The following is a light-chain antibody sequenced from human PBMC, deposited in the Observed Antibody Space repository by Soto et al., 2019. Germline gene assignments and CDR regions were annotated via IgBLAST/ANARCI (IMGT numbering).Light chain of an antibody. J-gene: IGKJ1*01. CDR2: DAS. CDR3: QQYNTYSLT. Sequence: DIQMTQSPSTLSAFVGDRVTITCRASQSISGWLAWYQQKPGKAPKLLIYDASSLEGGVPSRFSGSGSGTEFTLTISSLQPDDSATYFCQQYNTYSLTFGQGTKVDI. CDR1: QSISGW. V-gene: IGKV1-5*01.